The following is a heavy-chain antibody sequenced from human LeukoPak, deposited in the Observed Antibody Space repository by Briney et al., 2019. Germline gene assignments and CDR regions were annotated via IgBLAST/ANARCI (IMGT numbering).Heavy chain of an antibody. V-gene: IGHV4-34*01. CDR1: GGSFSGYY. CDR2: ISHNENT. Sequence: PSETLSLTCAVYGGSFSGYYWNWIRQPPGKGLEWIGEISHNENTNYSPSLKSRLTVSIDTSKNQFSLKLSSVTAADTAVYYCASSGSRWLIDKTYSPYRGQGTLVTVSS. CDR3: ASSGSRWLIDKTYSPY. J-gene: IGHJ4*02. D-gene: IGHD3-22*01.